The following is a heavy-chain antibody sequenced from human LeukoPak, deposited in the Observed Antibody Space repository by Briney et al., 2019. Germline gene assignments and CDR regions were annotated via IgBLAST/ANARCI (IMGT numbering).Heavy chain of an antibody. CDR1: GFTFSRYS. D-gene: IGHD6-13*01. CDR2: ISSSSSYI. J-gene: IGHJ4*02. V-gene: IGHV3-21*01. Sequence: GGSLRLSCAASGFTFSRYSMNWVRQAPGKGLEWVSSISSSSSYIYYADSVKGRFTISRDNAKNSLYLQVNSLRAEDTAVYYCARGHSSSWSDYWGQGTLVTVSS. CDR3: ARGHSSSWSDY.